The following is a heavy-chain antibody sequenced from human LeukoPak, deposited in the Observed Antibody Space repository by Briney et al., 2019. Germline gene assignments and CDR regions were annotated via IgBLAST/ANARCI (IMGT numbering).Heavy chain of an antibody. CDR2: ISPNSGGT. CDR1: GYTFTGYY. V-gene: IGHV1-2*02. CDR3: AREFGSPRNTVTTVGY. Sequence: GASVKVSCKASGYTFTGYYMYWVRQAPGQGLEWMGYISPNSGGTSFAQKFQGRVTMTRDTSISTVYMELSKLTSDDTAVYYCAREFGSPRNTVTTVGYWGQGTLVTVSS. J-gene: IGHJ4*02. D-gene: IGHD4-17*01.